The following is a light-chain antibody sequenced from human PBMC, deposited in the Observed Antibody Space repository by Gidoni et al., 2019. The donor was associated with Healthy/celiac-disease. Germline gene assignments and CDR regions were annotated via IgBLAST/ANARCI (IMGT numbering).Light chain of an antibody. CDR3: QQRSNWLGT. CDR2: DAS. J-gene: IGKJ4*01. Sequence: DIVLTQSPATLSLSPGERATLSCRASQSVSSYLDWYQQKPGQAPRLLIYDASNRATGIPARFSGSGSGTDFTLTISSLEPEDFAVYYCQQRSNWLGTFGGXTKVEIK. CDR1: QSVSSY. V-gene: IGKV3-11*01.